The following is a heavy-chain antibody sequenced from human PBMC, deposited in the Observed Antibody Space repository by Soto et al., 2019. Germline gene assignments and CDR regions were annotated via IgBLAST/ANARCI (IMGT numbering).Heavy chain of an antibody. Sequence: SETLSLTCTVSGVSISSGDYYWSWIRQTPGKGLEWIGYIYYSENTYYNPSLKSRVAISGDTSKNQFSLRLSSVTAADTAVYYCARGNTPVDYWGQGTLVTVSS. CDR1: GVSISSGDYY. D-gene: IGHD2-2*02. V-gene: IGHV4-30-4*01. J-gene: IGHJ4*02. CDR3: ARGNTPVDY. CDR2: IYYSENT.